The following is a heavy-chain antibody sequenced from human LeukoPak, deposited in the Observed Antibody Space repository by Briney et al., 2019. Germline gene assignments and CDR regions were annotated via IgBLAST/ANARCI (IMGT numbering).Heavy chain of an antibody. CDR3: ANGVRYDILTSLDY. CDR1: GFTFSSYG. CDR2: IRYDGSNK. J-gene: IGHJ4*02. V-gene: IGHV3-30*02. Sequence: PGGSLRLSCAAAGFTFSSYGMHWVRQAPGKGLEWVAFIRYDGSNKYYADSVKGRFTISRDNSKNTLYLQMNSLRAEDTAVYYCANGVRYDILTSLDYWGQGTLVTVSS. D-gene: IGHD3-9*01.